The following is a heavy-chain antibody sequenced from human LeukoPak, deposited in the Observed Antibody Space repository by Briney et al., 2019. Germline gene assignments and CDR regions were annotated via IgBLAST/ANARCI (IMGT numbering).Heavy chain of an antibody. Sequence: GGSLRLSCAASGFPFSSAWMSWVRQAPGKGLEWVGRIKSKTDGGTTDYPAPVEGRFIISRDDSKNTLYLQLNSLKIEDTAVYYCTTDPFVYDDSGYYYWAGFDFWGQGTLVTVSS. V-gene: IGHV3-15*01. CDR3: TTDPFVYDDSGYYYWAGFDF. CDR1: GFPFSSAW. D-gene: IGHD3-10*01. J-gene: IGHJ4*02. CDR2: IKSKTDGGTT.